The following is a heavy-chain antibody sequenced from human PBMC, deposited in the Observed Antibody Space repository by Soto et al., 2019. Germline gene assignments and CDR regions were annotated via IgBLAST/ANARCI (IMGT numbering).Heavy chain of an antibody. V-gene: IGHV1-18*01. CDR2: ISAYNGNT. CDR1: GYTFTSYG. D-gene: IGHD5-12*01. Sequence: SSVKVSWNASGYTFTSYGISWVRQAPGQGLEWMGWISAYNGNTNYAQKLQGRVTMTTDTSTSTAYMELRSLRSDDTAVYYCARLYSGYDFGWFDPWGQGTLVTSPQ. J-gene: IGHJ5*02. CDR3: ARLYSGYDFGWFDP.